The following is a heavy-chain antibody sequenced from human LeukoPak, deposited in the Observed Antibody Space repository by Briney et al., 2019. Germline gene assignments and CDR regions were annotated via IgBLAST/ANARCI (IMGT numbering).Heavy chain of an antibody. D-gene: IGHD3-9*01. CDR1: GFTFTSSA. V-gene: IGHV1-58*01. CDR2: IVVGSGNT. J-gene: IGHJ6*04. CDR3: AAERLRYFDWLLYSPYYYGMDV. Sequence: SVKVSCKASGFTFTSSAVQWVRQARGQRLEWIGWIVVGSGNTNYAQKFQERVTTTRDMSTSTAYMELSSLRSEDTAVYYCAAERLRYFDWLLYSPYYYGMDVWGKGTTVTVSS.